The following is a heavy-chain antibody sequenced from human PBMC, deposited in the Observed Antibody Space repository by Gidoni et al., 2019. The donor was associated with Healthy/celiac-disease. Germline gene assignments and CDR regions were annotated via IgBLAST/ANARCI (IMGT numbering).Heavy chain of an antibody. J-gene: IGHJ4*02. V-gene: IGHV3-15*01. CDR1: GFTFSNAW. CDR2: VKSKTAGGTT. CDR3: TTTQITMVRGVIITEGFDY. Sequence: EVQLVESGGGLVKPGGSLRLSCAASGFTFSNAWMSWVRQAPGKGLEWVGRVKSKTAGGTTDYAAPVKGRFTISRDDSKNTLYLQMNSLKTEDTAVYYCTTTQITMVRGVIITEGFDYWGQGTLVTVSS. D-gene: IGHD3-10*01.